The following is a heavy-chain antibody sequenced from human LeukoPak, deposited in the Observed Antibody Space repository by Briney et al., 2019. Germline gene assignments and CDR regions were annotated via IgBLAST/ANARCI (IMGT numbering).Heavy chain of an antibody. CDR3: ARDLRRGSGFP. Sequence: ASVKVSCKASGYTFTSYAMNWVRQAPGQGLEWMGWVNPNSGGTNYAQKFQGRVTMTRDTSISTAYMELSRLRSDDTAVYYCARDLRRGSGFPWGQGTLVTVSS. CDR1: GYTFTSYA. V-gene: IGHV1-2*02. J-gene: IGHJ5*02. D-gene: IGHD1-26*01. CDR2: VNPNSGGT.